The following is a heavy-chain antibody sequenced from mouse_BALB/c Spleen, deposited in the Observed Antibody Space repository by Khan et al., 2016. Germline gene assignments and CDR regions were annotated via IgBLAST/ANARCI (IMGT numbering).Heavy chain of an antibody. D-gene: IGHD1-1*01. V-gene: IGHV3-2*02. Sequence: EVQLQESGPGLVKPSQSLSLTCTVTGYSITSDYAWNWIRQFPGNKLEWMGYITYSGRTSYNSSLKSRINITRDTSKHQFFLQLNSVTTEDTATYYCARTVVATKYFDVWGAGTTVTVSS. CDR3: ARTVVATKYFDV. CDR1: GYSITSDYA. CDR2: ITYSGRT. J-gene: IGHJ1*01.